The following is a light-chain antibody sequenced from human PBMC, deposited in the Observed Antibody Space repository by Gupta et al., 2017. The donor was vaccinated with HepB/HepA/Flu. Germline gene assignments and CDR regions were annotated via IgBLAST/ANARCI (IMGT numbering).Light chain of an antibody. J-gene: IGKJ2*01. Sequence: ELVLTQSPRTLSLSAGESATLSCTASQSVNGNYLAWYQQKAGQAPRLLIYDASNRATGVPGRFSGSGSGADFTLTISRLEPEDFAVYYCHQYGSSPDTFGQGTKLEIK. CDR1: QSVNGNY. CDR2: DAS. V-gene: IGKV3-20*01. CDR3: HQYGSSPDT.